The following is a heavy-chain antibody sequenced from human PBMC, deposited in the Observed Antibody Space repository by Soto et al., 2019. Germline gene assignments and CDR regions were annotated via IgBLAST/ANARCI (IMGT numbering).Heavy chain of an antibody. CDR2: ISSSSSYI. Sequence: GGSLRLSCAASGFTFSSYSMNWVRQAPGKGLEWVSSISSSSSYIYYADSVKGRFTISRDNAKNSLYLQMNSLRAEDTAVYYCARGILPFGEFFGFQDYWGQGTLVTVSS. CDR3: ARGILPFGEFFGFQDY. V-gene: IGHV3-21*01. D-gene: IGHD3-10*01. CDR1: GFTFSSYS. J-gene: IGHJ4*02.